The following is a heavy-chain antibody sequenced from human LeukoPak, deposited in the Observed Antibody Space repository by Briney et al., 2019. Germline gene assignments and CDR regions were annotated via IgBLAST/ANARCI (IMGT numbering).Heavy chain of an antibody. CDR2: INDSGSV. Sequence: SETLSLTCAVYGGSFSGYYWSWIRQPPGKGLEWIGEINDSGSVNCNPSLKNRVTLSVDTSKNQFSLMLSSVAAAGAAVYYCARRLGENGARQVSGDWGQGTLVTVSS. CDR1: GGSFSGYY. CDR3: ARRLGENGARQVSGD. J-gene: IGHJ4*02. V-gene: IGHV4-34*01. D-gene: IGHD2-8*01.